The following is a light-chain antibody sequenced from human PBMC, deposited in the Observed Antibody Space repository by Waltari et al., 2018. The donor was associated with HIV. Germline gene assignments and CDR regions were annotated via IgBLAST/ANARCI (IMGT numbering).Light chain of an antibody. J-gene: IGKJ4*01. Sequence: EIVMTQSPATLSVSPGDRATLSCRASQSVNSNLAWYQQKPGPAPRLLIYGASTRATGIPARFSGSGSGTEFTLTISSLQSEDFAVYYCQQYNNWPPLTFGGGTKVEIK. CDR3: QQYNNWPPLT. CDR1: QSVNSN. CDR2: GAS. V-gene: IGKV3-15*01.